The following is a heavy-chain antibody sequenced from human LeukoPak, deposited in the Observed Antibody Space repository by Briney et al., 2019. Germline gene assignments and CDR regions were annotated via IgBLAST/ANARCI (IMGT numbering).Heavy chain of an antibody. D-gene: IGHD5-24*01. CDR1: GYSIRSGYQ. J-gene: IGHJ4*02. Sequence: SETLSLTCTVSGYSIRSGYQWGWIRQPPGKGLEWTGSINYSGRTYDNPSLKGRVTMSIDTSKNRFSLNVRSVTAADTAHYYCARAEINDYNRYWGQGILVIVSS. CDR3: ARAEINDYNRY. V-gene: IGHV4-38-2*02. CDR2: INYSGRT.